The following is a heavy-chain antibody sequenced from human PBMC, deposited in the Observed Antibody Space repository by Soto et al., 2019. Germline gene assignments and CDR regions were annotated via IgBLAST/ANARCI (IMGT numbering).Heavy chain of an antibody. J-gene: IGHJ5*02. D-gene: IGHD2-21*02. CDR1: GYTFTSYG. V-gene: IGHV1-3*01. CDR3: VRRHVSATGIDWFDP. Sequence: ASVKVSCKASGYTFTSYGIHWVRQAPGQRLEWMGWINAANGDTKYSPKFQGRVTITRDTSASTAYMELSSLRSEDTAVYYCVRRHVSATGIDWFDPWGEGTLVTVSS. CDR2: INAANGDT.